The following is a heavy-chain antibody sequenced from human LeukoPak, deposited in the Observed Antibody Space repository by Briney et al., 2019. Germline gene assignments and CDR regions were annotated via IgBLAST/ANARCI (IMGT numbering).Heavy chain of an antibody. J-gene: IGHJ5*02. CDR2: IYYSGST. V-gene: IGHV4-31*03. CDR1: GGSISSGAYY. CDR3: ARGGGTIFGVVTQVDP. Sequence: PSQTLSLTCTVSGGSISSGAYYWTWIRQHPGTGLEWIGYIYYSGSTYYNPSLKSRVTISVDTSKNQFSLKLSSVTAADTAVYYCARGGGTIFGVVTQVDPWGQGTLVTVSS. D-gene: IGHD3-3*01.